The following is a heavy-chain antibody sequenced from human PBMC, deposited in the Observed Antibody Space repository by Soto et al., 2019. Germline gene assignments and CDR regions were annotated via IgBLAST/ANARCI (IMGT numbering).Heavy chain of an antibody. CDR2: IIPIFGTA. CDR1: GGTFSSYA. V-gene: IGHV1-69*13. D-gene: IGHD1-26*01. Sequence: SVKVPCKASGGTFSSYAISWVRQAPGQGLEWMGGIIPIFGTANYAQKFQGRVTITADESTSTAYMELSSLRSEDTAVYYCARANSGSSQAYYYYGMDVWGQGTTVTVSS. CDR3: ARANSGSSQAYYYYGMDV. J-gene: IGHJ6*02.